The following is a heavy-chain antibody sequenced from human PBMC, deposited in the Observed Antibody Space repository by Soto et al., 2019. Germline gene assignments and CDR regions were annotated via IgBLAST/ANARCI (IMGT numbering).Heavy chain of an antibody. V-gene: IGHV4-61*01. J-gene: IGHJ5*02. CDR2: IYYSGST. CDR3: ARDYYDSSGYYGFDWFDP. CDR1: GGSVSSGSYY. Sequence: QVQLQESGPGLVKPSETLSLTCTVSGGSVSSGSYYRSWIRQPPGKGLEWIGYIYYSGSTNYNPSLKSRVTISVDTSKNRFSLKLSSVTASDTAVYYCARDYYDSSGYYGFDWFDPWGQGTLVTVSS. D-gene: IGHD3-22*01.